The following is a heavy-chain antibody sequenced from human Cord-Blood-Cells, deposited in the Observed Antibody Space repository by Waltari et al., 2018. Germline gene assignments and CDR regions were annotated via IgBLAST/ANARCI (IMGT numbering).Heavy chain of an antibody. Sequence: QVQLVESGGGVVQPGRSLRLSCAASGFTFSRYAMHWVRQAPGKGLEWVAIISYDGSNKCYADSVKGRFTISRDNSKNTLYLQMNSLRAEDTAVYYCVREGATGGFDYWGQGTLVTVSS. CDR1: GFTFSRYA. D-gene: IGHD1-26*01. CDR2: ISYDGSNK. V-gene: IGHV3-30-3*01. J-gene: IGHJ4*02. CDR3: VREGATGGFDY.